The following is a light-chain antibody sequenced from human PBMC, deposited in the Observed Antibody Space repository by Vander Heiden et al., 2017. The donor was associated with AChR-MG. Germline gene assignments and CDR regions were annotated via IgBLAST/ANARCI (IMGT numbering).Light chain of an antibody. CDR3: AAWDDSLNGPVV. J-gene: IGLJ2*01. Sequence: QSVLTQPPSASATPGQRVTISCSGSSSNIGSNTVHWYQQLPGTAPKLLIYSNNQRPSGVPDRFSGSKSGTSASLAISGRQSEDEADYYCAAWDDSLNGPVVFGGGTKLTVL. V-gene: IGLV1-44*01. CDR1: SSNIGSNT. CDR2: SNN.